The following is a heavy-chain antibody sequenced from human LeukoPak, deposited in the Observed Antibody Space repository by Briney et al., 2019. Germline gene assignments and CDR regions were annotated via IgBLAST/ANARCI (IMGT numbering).Heavy chain of an antibody. CDR3: ARHAGGISATGTRPFDY. CDR1: GASFSSSTYY. CDR2: IYYSGST. J-gene: IGHJ4*02. V-gene: IGHV4-39*01. D-gene: IGHD6-13*01. Sequence: SETLSLTCTVSGASFSSSTYYWGWIRQPPGKGLEWIGSIYYSGSTYYNPSLKSRVTMSVDTYKKQFSLNLSSVTAADTAVYYCARHAGGISATGTRPFDYWGQGNLVTVSS.